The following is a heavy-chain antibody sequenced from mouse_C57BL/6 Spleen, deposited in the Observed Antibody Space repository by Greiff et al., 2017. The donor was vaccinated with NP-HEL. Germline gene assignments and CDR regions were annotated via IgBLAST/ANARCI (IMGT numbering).Heavy chain of an antibody. D-gene: IGHD1-1*01. CDR2: IYPGSGST. V-gene: IGHV1-55*01. CDR1: GYTFTSYW. Sequence: VQLQQSGAELVKPGASVKMSCKASGYTFTSYWITWVKQRPGQGLEWIGDIYPGSGSTNYNEKFKSKATLTVDISSSTAYMQRSSLTSEDAAVYYGARSNYYGSSSFAYWGQGTLVTVSA. J-gene: IGHJ3*01. CDR3: ARSNYYGSSSFAY.